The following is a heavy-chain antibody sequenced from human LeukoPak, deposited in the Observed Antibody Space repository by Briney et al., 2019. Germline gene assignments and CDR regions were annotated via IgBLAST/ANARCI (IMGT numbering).Heavy chain of an antibody. V-gene: IGHV4-4*07. CDR3: ARDGTKYSSSWPLNY. Sequence: PSETLSLTCTVSGGSISSYYWSWIRQPAGKGLEWIGRIYTSGSTNYNPSLKSRVTMSVDTSKNQFSLKLSSVTAADTAVYYCARDGTKYSSSWPLNYWGQGTLVTVSS. CDR1: GGSISSYY. D-gene: IGHD6-13*01. CDR2: IYTSGST. J-gene: IGHJ4*02.